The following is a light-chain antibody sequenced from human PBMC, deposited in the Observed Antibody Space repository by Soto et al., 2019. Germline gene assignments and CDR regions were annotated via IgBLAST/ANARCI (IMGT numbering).Light chain of an antibody. CDR1: QNISNN. CDR2: GAS. V-gene: IGKV3-15*01. Sequence: EKVMTQSPATRSVSPGAVSTLSCRASQNISNNLALYEQRPGQSPRLLIYGASTRATGIPPRFSGSGSGTEFTLTISNLQTEDFAVYYWQQYHYWPPWTFGKGTKVEVK. CDR3: QQYHYWPPWT. J-gene: IGKJ1*01.